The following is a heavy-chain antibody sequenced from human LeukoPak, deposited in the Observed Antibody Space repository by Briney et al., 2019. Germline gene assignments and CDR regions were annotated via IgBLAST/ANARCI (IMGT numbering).Heavy chain of an antibody. J-gene: IGHJ6*02. CDR1: GGTFSSYA. D-gene: IGHD6-6*01. CDR2: IIPIFGTA. V-gene: IGHV1-69*13. Sequence: SVKVSCKASGGTFSSYAISWVRQAPGQGLEWMGGIIPIFGTANYAQKFQGRVTITADESTSTAYMELSSLRSEDTAVYYCGIAARPYYYYYYGMDVWGQGTTVTVSS. CDR3: GIAARPYYYYYYGMDV.